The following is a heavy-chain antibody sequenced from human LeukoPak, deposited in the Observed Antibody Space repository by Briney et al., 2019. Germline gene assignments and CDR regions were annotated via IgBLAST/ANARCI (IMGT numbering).Heavy chain of an antibody. CDR1: GFTFSSYA. D-gene: IGHD3-3*01. CDR3: AKGAPDYDFWSGYYKLFDY. J-gene: IGHJ4*02. CDR2: ISGSGGST. V-gene: IGHV3-23*01. Sequence: PGGSLRVSCAASGFTFSSYAMSWVRQAPGKGLEWVSAISGSGGSTYYADSVKGRFTISRDNSKNTLYLQMNSLRAEDTAVYYCAKGAPDYDFWSGYYKLFDYWGQGTLVTVSS.